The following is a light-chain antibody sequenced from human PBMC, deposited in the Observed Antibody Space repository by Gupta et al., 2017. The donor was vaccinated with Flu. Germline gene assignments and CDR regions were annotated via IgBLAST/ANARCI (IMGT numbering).Light chain of an antibody. CDR3: QVWDSSTAV. CDR1: NIGSKN. CDR2: RDS. Sequence: LGKTAKITCGGSNIGSKNVHRYQQKPGQDPVLVIYRDSNRPSGIPERFSGSNSGNTATLTISRAQAGDEADYYCQVWDSSTAVFGGGTKLTVL. J-gene: IGLJ2*01. V-gene: IGLV3-9*01.